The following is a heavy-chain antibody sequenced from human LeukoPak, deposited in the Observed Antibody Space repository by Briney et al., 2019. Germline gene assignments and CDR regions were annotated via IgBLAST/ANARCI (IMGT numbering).Heavy chain of an antibody. Sequence: SETLSLTCTVSGGSISSGGYYWSWVRQPPGKGLEWIGYIYHSGSTYYNPSLKSRVTISVDRSKNQFSLKLSSVTAADTAVYYCARHRIIDYDFWSGYYTSYYYYMDVWGKGTTVTVSS. D-gene: IGHD3-3*01. V-gene: IGHV4-30-2*01. CDR2: IYHSGST. CDR3: ARHRIIDYDFWSGYYTSYYYYMDV. J-gene: IGHJ6*03. CDR1: GGSISSGGYY.